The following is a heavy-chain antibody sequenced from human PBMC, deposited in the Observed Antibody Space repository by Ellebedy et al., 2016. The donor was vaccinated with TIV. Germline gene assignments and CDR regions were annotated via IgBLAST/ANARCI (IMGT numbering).Heavy chain of an antibody. CDR3: ARAGDHHVDLDN. V-gene: IGHV3-74*01. CDR2: IDSDGHTT. CDR1: GFTFSYYW. D-gene: IGHD7-27*01. Sequence: PGGSLRLSCTASGFTFSYYWMHWVRQAPGKGLEWVSRIDSDGHTTRYADLVEGRFTISRDNAKTTLYLQMNSLRAEDTALYYCARAGDHHVDLDNWGQGTLVTVSS. J-gene: IGHJ4*02.